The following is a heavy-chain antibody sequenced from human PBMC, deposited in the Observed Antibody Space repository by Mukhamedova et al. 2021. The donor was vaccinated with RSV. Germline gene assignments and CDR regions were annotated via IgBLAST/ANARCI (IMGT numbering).Heavy chain of an antibody. V-gene: IGHV4-59*08. J-gene: IGHJ4*02. Sequence: ISGDYWSWIRQPPGKGLEWIGYIYYSGSTNYNPSLTGRVSISVDTSRNQFSLKLSSVTAADTAAYYCARHHTSGWSHTFAFWGQG. CDR2: IYYSGST. CDR1: ISGDY. D-gene: IGHD6-19*01. CDR3: ARHHTSGWSHTFAF.